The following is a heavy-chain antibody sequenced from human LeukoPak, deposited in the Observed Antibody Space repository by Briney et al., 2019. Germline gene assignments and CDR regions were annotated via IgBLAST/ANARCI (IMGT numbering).Heavy chain of an antibody. J-gene: IGHJ4*02. D-gene: IGHD4-23*01. CDR3: AKEYYGGGPGWLDY. CDR2: ISGSGGCT. CDR1: GFTFSSYA. V-gene: IGHV3-23*01. Sequence: PGRSLRLSCAASGFTFSSYAMSCVRQAPGKGMEWVTAISGSGGCTYYADSVNDRFTISRDNSKNTLYLQMNSRRAEDTAVYYWAKEYYGGGPGWLDYWGQGTLVTVSS.